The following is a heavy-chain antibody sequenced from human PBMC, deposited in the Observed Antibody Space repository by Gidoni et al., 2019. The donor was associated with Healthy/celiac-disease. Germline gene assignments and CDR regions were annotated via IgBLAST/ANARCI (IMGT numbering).Heavy chain of an antibody. CDR1: AAFISSSSYY. CDR2: IYYSGST. Sequence: LQLQQSAPGLVKPSETLSLTCTVSAAFISSSSYYWGWIRQHPGKGLEWIGSIYYSGSTYYNPSLKSRVTISVDTSKNQFSLKLSSVTAADTAVYYCARENVEMATIPDYWGQGTLVTVSS. CDR3: ARENVEMATIPDY. V-gene: IGHV4-39*02. J-gene: IGHJ4*02. D-gene: IGHD5-12*01.